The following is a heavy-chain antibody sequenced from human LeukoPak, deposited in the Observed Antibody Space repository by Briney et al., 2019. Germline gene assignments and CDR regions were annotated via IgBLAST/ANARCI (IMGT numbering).Heavy chain of an antibody. J-gene: IGHJ5*02. CDR2: INPNSGGT. Sequence: ASVKVSCKASGYTFTGYYMHWVRQAPGQGLEWMGWINPNSGGTDYAQKFQGRVTMTRDTSISTAYMEVSRLRSDDTAVYYCARDYYDSSGYSRFEPWGQGTLVTVSS. CDR1: GYTFTGYY. D-gene: IGHD3-22*01. V-gene: IGHV1-2*02. CDR3: ARDYYDSSGYSRFEP.